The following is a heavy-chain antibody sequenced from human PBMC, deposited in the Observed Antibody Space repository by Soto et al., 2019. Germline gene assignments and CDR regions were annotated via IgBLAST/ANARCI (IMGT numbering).Heavy chain of an antibody. V-gene: IGHV1-2*04. Sequence: QVQLVQSGAEVKKPGASVKVSCKASGYTFTGYYMHWVRQAPGQGLEWMGWINPNSGGTNYAQKLQRWVTMTRDTSISTDYVELSRLRSDDTAVYYGARDASGAEAPMDYWGQGTLVTVSS. D-gene: IGHD3-10*01. CDR3: ARDASGAEAPMDY. J-gene: IGHJ4*02. CDR1: GYTFTGYY. CDR2: INPNSGGT.